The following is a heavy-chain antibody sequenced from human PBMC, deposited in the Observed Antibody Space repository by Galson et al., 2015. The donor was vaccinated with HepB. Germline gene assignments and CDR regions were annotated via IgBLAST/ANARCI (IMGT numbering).Heavy chain of an antibody. Sequence: SVKVSCKASGYTFASYGISWVRQAPGQGLEWMGWISTYSGETNYGQKFQGRVTMTTDTSTSTAYMELRSLTSDDTAVYYCARDWEIVRSGSDYERNWFDPWGQGTLVTVSS. D-gene: IGHD3-10*01. CDR1: GYTFASYG. CDR3: ARDWEIVRSGSDYERNWFDP. V-gene: IGHV1-18*04. CDR2: ISTYSGET. J-gene: IGHJ5*02.